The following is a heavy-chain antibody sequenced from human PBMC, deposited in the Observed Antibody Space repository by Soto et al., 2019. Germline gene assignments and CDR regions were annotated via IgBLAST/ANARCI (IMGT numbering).Heavy chain of an antibody. Sequence: GGFLRLPCAASGFTFISYAMHWGRQAPGKGLEWVAVISYDGSNKYYADSVKGRFTISRDNSKNTLYLQMNSLRAEDTAVYYCARAAGVGRYYYYGMDVWGQGTTVTVSS. D-gene: IGHD1-26*01. CDR3: ARAAGVGRYYYYGMDV. CDR2: ISYDGSNK. J-gene: IGHJ6*02. CDR1: GFTFISYA. V-gene: IGHV3-30-3*01.